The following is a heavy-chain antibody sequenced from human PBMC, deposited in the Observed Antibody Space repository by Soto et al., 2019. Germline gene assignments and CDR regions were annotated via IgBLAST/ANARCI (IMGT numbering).Heavy chain of an antibody. CDR1: GGSVSSGSYQ. CDR3: ARDGHGMDV. CDR2: IHVSGSI. J-gene: IGHJ6*02. V-gene: IGHV4-61*01. Sequence: PSETLSLTSTVSGGSVSSGSYQWTWIRQPPGKGLEWIGYIHVSGSINDNPSLKGRVTMSIDTSKNQFSLKLSSVTAADTAVYYCARDGHGMDVWGQGTKVTVSS.